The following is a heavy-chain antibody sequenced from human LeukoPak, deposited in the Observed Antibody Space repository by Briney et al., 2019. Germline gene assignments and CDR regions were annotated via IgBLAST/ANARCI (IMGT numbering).Heavy chain of an antibody. CDR3: AKDAQRGFDYSNSLES. V-gene: IGHV3-33*06. J-gene: IGHJ5*01. CDR2: IWSDGTNT. D-gene: IGHD4-11*01. CDR1: QFRFPFSHYG. Sequence: GGSLTLSCVASQFRFPFSHYGMHWVRQAPGRGLEWVAVIWSDGTNTDYADSVKGRFTISRDNSKNTVYLQMNSLRAEDTAVYFCAKDAQRGFDYSNSLESWGQGTLVTVSS.